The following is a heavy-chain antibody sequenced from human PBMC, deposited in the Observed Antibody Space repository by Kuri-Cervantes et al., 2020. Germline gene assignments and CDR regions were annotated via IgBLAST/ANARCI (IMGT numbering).Heavy chain of an antibody. CDR2: INTNTGNP. CDR1: GYTFTSYA. CDR3: ASEYSGHETYYYYYGMDV. Sequence: ASVKVSCKASGYTFTSYAMNWVRQAPGQGLEWMGWINTNTGNPTYAQGFTGRFVFSLDTSVSTAYLQISSLKAEDTAVYYCASEYSGHETYYYYYGMDVWGQGTTVTVSS. V-gene: IGHV7-4-1*02. J-gene: IGHJ6*02. D-gene: IGHD5-12*01.